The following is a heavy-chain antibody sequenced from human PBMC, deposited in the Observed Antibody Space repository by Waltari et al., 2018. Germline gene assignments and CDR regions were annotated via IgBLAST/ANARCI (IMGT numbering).Heavy chain of an antibody. J-gene: IGHJ4*02. D-gene: IGHD4-17*01. CDR1: GFTLRSYA. CDR2: ISASGSSI. CDR3: AKAKYGDYVSEY. Sequence: EVQLLESGGGLVQPGGSLRLSCAVSGFTLRSYAMNWVRHTPGGGGLEWVSTISASGSSIFYADSVKGRFTISRDSLKNILYLQMSSLRAEDTALYYCAKAKYGDYVSEYWGQGTLVTVSS. V-gene: IGHV3-23*01.